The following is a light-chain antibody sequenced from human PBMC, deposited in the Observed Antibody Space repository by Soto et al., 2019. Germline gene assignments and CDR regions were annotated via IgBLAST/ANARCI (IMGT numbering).Light chain of an antibody. V-gene: IGKV1-5*01. Sequence: DIQMTQSPSTLSASVGDRVTITCRASQTIHSFLAWYQQKAGKAPKLLIYDASNLESGVPTRFSGSGSGTEFTLTVSSLQPDYFATFCCQHFNSFPWTFGQGTKVEI. J-gene: IGKJ1*01. CDR1: QTIHSF. CDR3: QHFNSFPWT. CDR2: DAS.